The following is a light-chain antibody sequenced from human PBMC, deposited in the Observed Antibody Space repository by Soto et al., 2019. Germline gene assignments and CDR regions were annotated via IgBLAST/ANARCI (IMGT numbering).Light chain of an antibody. CDR3: QQSYSTPRT. CDR2: AAS. V-gene: IGKV1-39*01. Sequence: DIQMTQSPSSLSASVGDRVTITCRASQSISSTINWYQQKPGKAPKLLIYAASSLQSGVPSRFSGSGSGTDFTLTISSLQPEDFATYYCQQSYSTPRTFGQGTKLEIK. J-gene: IGKJ2*01. CDR1: QSISST.